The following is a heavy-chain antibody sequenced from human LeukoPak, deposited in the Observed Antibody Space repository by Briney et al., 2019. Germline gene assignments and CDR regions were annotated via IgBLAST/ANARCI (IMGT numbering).Heavy chain of an antibody. CDR1: GGTFSSHA. D-gene: IGHD2-15*01. V-gene: IGHV1-69*04. CDR3: ARVKEEGETATIRPVDC. CDR2: IIPIIDIS. J-gene: IGHJ4*02. Sequence: ASVKVSCKASGGTFSSHAISWVRQAPGQGLEWMGRIIPIIDISNYAQKFQGRVTITADKSTSTAYMELSSLRSEDTAVYYCARVKEEGETATIRPVDCWGQGTLVTVSS.